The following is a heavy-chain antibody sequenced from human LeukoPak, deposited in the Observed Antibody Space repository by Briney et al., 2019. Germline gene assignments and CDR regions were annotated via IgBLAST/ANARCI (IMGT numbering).Heavy chain of an antibody. J-gene: IGHJ4*02. CDR3: TRAPYSNYVNLDY. V-gene: IGHV3-49*04. Sequence: PGGSLRLSCTASRFTFGDYAISWVRQAPGKGLEWVGFIRSKAFGGTTEYAASVKGRFTTSRDDSKSIAYLQMNNLKTEDTAVYYCTRAPYSNYVNLDYWGQGTLVTVSS. CDR1: RFTFGDYA. CDR2: IRSKAFGGTT. D-gene: IGHD4-11*01.